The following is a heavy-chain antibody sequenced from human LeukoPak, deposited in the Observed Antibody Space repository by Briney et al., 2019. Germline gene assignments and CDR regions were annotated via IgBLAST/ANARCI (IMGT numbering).Heavy chain of an antibody. CDR3: AKALMVRGVNDY. CDR2: ISDSGDRI. CDR1: GFAFSSYA. D-gene: IGHD3-10*01. Sequence: GGSLRLSCAASGFAFSSYAMSWVRQAPGKGLEWVSTISDSGDRIHYADPVKGRFTISRDNSKNTLYLQMNSLRAEDTAVYYCAKALMVRGVNDYWGQGTLVTVSS. J-gene: IGHJ4*02. V-gene: IGHV3-23*01.